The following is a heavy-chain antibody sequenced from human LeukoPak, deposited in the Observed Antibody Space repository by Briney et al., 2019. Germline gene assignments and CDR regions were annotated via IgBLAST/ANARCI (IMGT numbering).Heavy chain of an antibody. Sequence: HPGGSLRLSCAASGFTFSSYDMHWVRQATGKGLEWVSAIGTAGDTYYPGSVKGRFTISRKNAKNSLYLQMNSLRAGDTAVYYCARERRYCGGDCSAFDIWGQGTMVTVSS. CDR3: ARERRYCGGDCSAFDI. V-gene: IGHV3-13*01. J-gene: IGHJ3*02. D-gene: IGHD2-21*01. CDR1: GFTFSSYD. CDR2: IGTAGDT.